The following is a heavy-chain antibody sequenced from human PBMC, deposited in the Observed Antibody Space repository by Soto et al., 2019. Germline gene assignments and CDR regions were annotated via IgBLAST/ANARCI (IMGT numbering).Heavy chain of an antibody. V-gene: IGHV3-30-3*01. CDR2: ISYDGSNK. J-gene: IGHJ4*02. Sequence: GGSLRLSCAASGFTFSSYAMHWVRQAPGKGLEWVAVISYDGSNKYYADSVKGRFTISRDNSKNTLYLQMNSLRAEDTAVYYCASGVLRYFDWGTTEDYWGQGTLVTVSS. CDR3: ASGVLRYFDWGTTEDY. D-gene: IGHD3-9*01. CDR1: GFTFSSYA.